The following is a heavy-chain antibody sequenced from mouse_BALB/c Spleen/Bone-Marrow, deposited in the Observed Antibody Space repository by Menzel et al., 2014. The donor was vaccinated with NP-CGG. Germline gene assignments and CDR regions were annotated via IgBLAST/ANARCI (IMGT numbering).Heavy chain of an antibody. CDR2: IWWGDDK. CDR1: GFSLSTSGMG. J-gene: IGHJ3*01. V-gene: IGHV8-8*01. CDR3: ARIYYDTGFAY. Sequence: LQQSGPGILQPSQTLSLTCSFSGFSLSTSGMGVGWIRQPSGKGLEWLAHIWWGDDKRYNPALKSRLTISKDTSSNQVFLKIASVDTADTATYYCARIYYDTGFAYWGQGTLVTVSA. D-gene: IGHD2-4*01.